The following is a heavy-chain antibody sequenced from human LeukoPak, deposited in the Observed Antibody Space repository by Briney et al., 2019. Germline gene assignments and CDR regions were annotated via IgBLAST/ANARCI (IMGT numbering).Heavy chain of an antibody. V-gene: IGHV1-46*01. Sequence: ASVKVSCKASGYTFTAYHIHWVRQAPGQGLEWMGMINPSGGRTTYAQKFQGRVTMTRDTPTSTVYMDLNSLRSEDTAVYYCARGALNTWYGMDVWGQGTTVTVSS. D-gene: IGHD3-16*01. J-gene: IGHJ6*02. CDR3: ARGALNTWYGMDV. CDR1: GYTFTAYH. CDR2: INPSGGRT.